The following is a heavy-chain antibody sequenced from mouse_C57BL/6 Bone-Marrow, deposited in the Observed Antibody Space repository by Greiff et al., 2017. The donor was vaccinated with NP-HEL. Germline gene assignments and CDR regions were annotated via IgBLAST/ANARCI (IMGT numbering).Heavy chain of an antibody. J-gene: IGHJ2*01. Sequence: QVQLQQPGTELVKPGASVKLSCKASGYTFTGYWMHWVKQRPGQGLEWIGNINPSNGGTNYNEKFKSKATLTVDKSSSTAYMQLSSLTSEDSAVYYCASVPITTVAFDYWGQGTTLTVSS. CDR1: GYTFTGYW. V-gene: IGHV1-53*01. CDR2: INPSNGGT. CDR3: ASVPITTVAFDY. D-gene: IGHD1-1*01.